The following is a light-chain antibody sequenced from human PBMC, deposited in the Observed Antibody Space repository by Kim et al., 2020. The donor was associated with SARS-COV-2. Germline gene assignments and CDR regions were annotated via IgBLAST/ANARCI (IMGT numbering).Light chain of an antibody. CDR1: QAIRND. Sequence: SASVGDRLTITCRASQAIRNDLDWYQQKPGKAPNRLIYAASSLQSGVPSRFSGSGSGTEFTLTINSLQPEDFATYYCLQHNSYPYTFGQGTKLEI. CDR3: LQHNSYPYT. CDR2: AAS. J-gene: IGKJ2*01. V-gene: IGKV1-17*01.